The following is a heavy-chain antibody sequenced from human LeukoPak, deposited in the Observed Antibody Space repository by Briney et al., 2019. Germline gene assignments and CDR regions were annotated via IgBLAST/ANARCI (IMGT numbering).Heavy chain of an antibody. Sequence: NPGGSLRLSCAASGFTFSDYYMSWIRQAPGKGLEWVSYISSSGSTIYYADSVKGRFTISRDNAKNSLYLQMNSLRAEDTAVYYCAKWPTVTTFDYWGQGTLVTVSS. CDR1: GFTFSDYY. J-gene: IGHJ4*02. D-gene: IGHD4-17*01. CDR2: ISSSGSTI. V-gene: IGHV3-11*01. CDR3: AKWPTVTTFDY.